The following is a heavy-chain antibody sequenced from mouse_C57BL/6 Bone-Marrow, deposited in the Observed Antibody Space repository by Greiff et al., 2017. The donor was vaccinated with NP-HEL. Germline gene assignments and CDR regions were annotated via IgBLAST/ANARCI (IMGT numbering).Heavy chain of an antibody. CDR2: IYPGDGDT. Sequence: QVQLQQSGAELVKPGASVKISCKASGYAFSSYWLNWVKQRPGKGLVWIGQIYPGDGDTNYNGKFKGKATLTADKSSSTAYMQLSSLTSEDSAVYFWARGRLAWFAYWGQGTLVTVSA. CDR3: ARGRLAWFAY. J-gene: IGHJ3*01. V-gene: IGHV1-80*01. CDR1: GYAFSSYW.